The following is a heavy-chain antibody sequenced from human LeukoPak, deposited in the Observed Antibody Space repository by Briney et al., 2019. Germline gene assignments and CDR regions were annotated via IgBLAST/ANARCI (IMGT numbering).Heavy chain of an antibody. CDR1: GYTLTSYG. CDR3: PRYYDSSGYSFDL. V-gene: IGHV1-18*01. J-gene: IGHJ3*01. CDR2: ISAYNVNT. Sequence: ASLKLSCKASGYTLTSYGISWVRQAPGQGLEWMGWISAYNVNTNYAQKLQGRVTITTDKSTSTAYMQLRSPRAKDTAGYYCPRYYDSSGYSFDLWGQGTMVSVS. D-gene: IGHD3-22*01.